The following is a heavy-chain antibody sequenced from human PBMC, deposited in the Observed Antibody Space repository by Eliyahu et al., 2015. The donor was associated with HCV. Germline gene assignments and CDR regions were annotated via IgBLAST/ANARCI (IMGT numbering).Heavy chain of an antibody. Sequence: QLQLQESGPGLVKPSETLSLTCTVSGGSISSSSYYWGWIRQPPGKGLEWIGSIYYSGSTYYNPSLKSRVTISVDTSKNKFSLKLSSVTAADTAVYYCARVEQWLVRFWWFDPWGQGTLVTVSS. CDR3: ARVEQWLVRFWWFDP. V-gene: IGHV4-39*01. CDR1: GGSISSSSYY. J-gene: IGHJ5*02. D-gene: IGHD6-19*01. CDR2: IYYSGST.